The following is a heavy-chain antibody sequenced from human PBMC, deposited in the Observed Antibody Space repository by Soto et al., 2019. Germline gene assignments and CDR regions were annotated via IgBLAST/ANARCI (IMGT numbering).Heavy chain of an antibody. J-gene: IGHJ5*02. CDR3: ARGNTPNNWNDEVYWFDP. Sequence: PSETLSLTCTVSGGSISSYYWSWIRQPPGKGLEWIGYIYYSGSTNYNPSLKSRVTISVDTSKNQFSLKLSSVTAADTAVYYCARGNTPNNWNDEVYWFDPWGQGTLVTVSS. CDR2: IYYSGST. V-gene: IGHV4-59*01. CDR1: GGSISSYY. D-gene: IGHD1-1*01.